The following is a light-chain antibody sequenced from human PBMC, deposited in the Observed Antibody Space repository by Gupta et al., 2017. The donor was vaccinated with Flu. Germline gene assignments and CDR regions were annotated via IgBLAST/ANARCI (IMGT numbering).Light chain of an antibody. J-gene: IGKJ1*01. V-gene: IGKV3-11*01. CDR2: DAS. Sequence: PATLSWSLGKRATLSCRASQSVSSYLAWYQQKPGQAPRLLIYDASNRASGISARFSGSGSGTEFTLSISSLEPEDFAVYYCQHRSSCPLTFGQGTQVEIK. CDR3: QHRSSCPLT. CDR1: QSVSSY.